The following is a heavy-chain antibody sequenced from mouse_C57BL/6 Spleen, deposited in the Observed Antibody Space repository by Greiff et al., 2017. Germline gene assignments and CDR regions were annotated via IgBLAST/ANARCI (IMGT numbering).Heavy chain of an antibody. CDR1: GYSITSGYY. J-gene: IGHJ4*01. CDR2: ISYDGSN. V-gene: IGHV3-6*01. CDR3: ARDGYDDAGYYAMDY. Sequence: DVKLQESGPDLVKPSQSLSLTCSVTGYSITSGYYWNWIRQFPGNKLEWMGYISYDGSNNYNPSLKNRISITRDTSKNQFFLKLNSVTTEDTATYYCARDGYDDAGYYAMDYWGQGTSVTVSS. D-gene: IGHD2-2*01.